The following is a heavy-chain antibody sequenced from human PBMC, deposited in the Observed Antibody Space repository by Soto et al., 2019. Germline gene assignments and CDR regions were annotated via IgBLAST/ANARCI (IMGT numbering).Heavy chain of an antibody. Sequence: SETLSLTCTVSGGSISSGGYYWSWIRQHPGKGLEWIGYIYYSGSTYYNPSLKSRVTISVDTSKNQFSLKLSSVTAADTAVYYCARDEAARYGFEYNWFDPWGQGTLVTVSS. J-gene: IGHJ5*02. CDR1: GGSISSGGYY. D-gene: IGHD6-6*01. CDR2: IYYSGST. V-gene: IGHV4-31*03. CDR3: ARDEAARYGFEYNWFDP.